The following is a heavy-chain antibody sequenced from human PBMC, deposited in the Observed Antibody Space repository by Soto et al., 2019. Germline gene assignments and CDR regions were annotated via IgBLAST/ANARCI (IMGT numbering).Heavy chain of an antibody. V-gene: IGHV3-30*18. Sequence: GGSLRLSCAASGFTFNSYWMHWVRQAPGKGLVWVAVISYDGSNKYYADSVKGRFTISRDNSKNTLYLQMNSLRAEDTAVYYCAKESPWVPVVTTFQSYYYGMDVWGQGTTVTVSS. CDR2: ISYDGSNK. J-gene: IGHJ6*02. CDR1: GFTFNSYW. CDR3: AKESPWVPVVTTFQSYYYGMDV. D-gene: IGHD4-4*01.